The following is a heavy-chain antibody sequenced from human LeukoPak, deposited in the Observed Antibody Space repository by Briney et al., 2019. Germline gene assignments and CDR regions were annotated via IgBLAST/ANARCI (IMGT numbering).Heavy chain of an antibody. J-gene: IGHJ6*03. CDR1: GFTFSSYG. CDR2: ISGSGGTT. D-gene: IGHD3-22*01. Sequence: GGSLRLSCAASGFTFSSYGMSWVRQAPGKGLEWVSAISGSGGTTYYADSVKGRFTISRDNSKNTLHLQMNSLRAEDTAIYFCAKGAEEGVVITAVYYYHMDVWGRGTTVTISS. CDR3: AKGAEEGVVITAVYYYHMDV. V-gene: IGHV3-23*01.